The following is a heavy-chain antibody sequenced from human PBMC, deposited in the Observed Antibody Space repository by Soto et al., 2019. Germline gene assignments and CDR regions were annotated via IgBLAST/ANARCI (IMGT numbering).Heavy chain of an antibody. CDR3: ASLDFRMNWFDP. D-gene: IGHD3-3*01. CDR2: IYHSGST. J-gene: IGHJ5*02. CDR1: GGSISSGGYS. V-gene: IGHV4-30-2*01. Sequence: TLSLTCAVSGGSISSGGYSWSWIRQPPGKGPEWIGYIYHSGSTYYDPSLKSRVTISVDRSKNQFSLKLSSVTAADTAVYYCASLDFRMNWFDPWGQGTLVTVSS.